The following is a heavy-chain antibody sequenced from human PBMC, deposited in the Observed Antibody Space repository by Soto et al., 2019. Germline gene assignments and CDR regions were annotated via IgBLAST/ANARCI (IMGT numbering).Heavy chain of an antibody. J-gene: IGHJ4*01. Sequence: PSETLALTFAVSGDSISTYYWSWIRQPPGKGLEWICYFYYSGSTLYNPSLESRVTLSIDMSKKQVSLKPSSVIAADTAVYYCARKRMIESWIDYWGHGTLVTVSS. V-gene: IGHV4-59*01. CDR3: ARKRMIESWIDY. CDR2: FYYSGST. D-gene: IGHD2-21*01. CDR1: GDSISTYY.